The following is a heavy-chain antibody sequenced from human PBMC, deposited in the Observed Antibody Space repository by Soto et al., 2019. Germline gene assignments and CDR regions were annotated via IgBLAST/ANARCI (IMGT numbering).Heavy chain of an antibody. J-gene: IGHJ4*02. CDR3: ARAPGSDSSSSEFDY. Sequence: SQTLSLTCTVSGGSISSSSYYWGWIRQPPGKGLEWIGSIYYSGSTYYNPSLKSRVTISVDTSKNQFSLKLSSVTAADTAVYYCARAPGSDSSSSEFDYWGQGTLVTVSS. CDR2: IYYSGST. V-gene: IGHV4-39*01. CDR1: GGSISSSSYY. D-gene: IGHD6-6*01.